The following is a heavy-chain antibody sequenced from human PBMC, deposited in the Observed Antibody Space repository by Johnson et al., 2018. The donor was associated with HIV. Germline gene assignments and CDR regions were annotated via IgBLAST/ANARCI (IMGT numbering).Heavy chain of an antibody. J-gene: IGHJ3*02. V-gene: IGHV3-11*04. CDR1: GCTFSDYY. D-gene: IGHD3-10*01. CDR3: ARDRSLWFRELWPRDAFDM. CDR2: ISSSGSTI. Sequence: QVQLVESGGGLIQPGGSLRLSCAASGCTFSDYYMSWIRQAPGKGLEWVSYISSSGSTIYYADSVKGRFTISRHNAKNSLYLQMNSLRVADTAVYYCARDRSLWFRELWPRDAFDMWGQGTKITVSS.